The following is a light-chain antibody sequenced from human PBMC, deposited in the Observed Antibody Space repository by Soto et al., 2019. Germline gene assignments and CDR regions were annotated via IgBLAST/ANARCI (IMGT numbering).Light chain of an antibody. CDR2: KAS. Sequence: DVVMTQSPLSLPVTLGQPASISCTSSQSLVHSDGSTYLNWFQQRPGQSPRRLIYKASNRDSGVPGRFSGSGSGSNFTLKISRVEAEDVAIYYCMQGTHRTPWTFGQGTKVEIK. CDR1: QSLVHSDGSTY. V-gene: IGKV2-30*02. J-gene: IGKJ1*01. CDR3: MQGTHRTPWT.